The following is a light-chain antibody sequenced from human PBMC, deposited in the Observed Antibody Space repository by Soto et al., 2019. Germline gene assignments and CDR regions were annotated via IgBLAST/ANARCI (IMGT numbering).Light chain of an antibody. CDR2: RNN. CDR1: SSNIGAGSD. J-gene: IGLJ2*01. CDR3: QSYDSSLSGYVV. Sequence: QSVLTQPPSVSGAPGQRVTISCTGSSSNIGAGSDVNWYQQLPGIATKLLIYRNNNRPSGVPDRFSGSKSGNSASLAITGLQAEDEADYDCQSYDSSLSGYVVFGGRTKLTVL. V-gene: IGLV1-40*01.